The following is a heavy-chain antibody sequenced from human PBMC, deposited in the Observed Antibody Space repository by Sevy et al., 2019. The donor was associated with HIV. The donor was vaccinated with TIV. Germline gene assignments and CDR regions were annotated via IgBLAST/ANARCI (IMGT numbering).Heavy chain of an antibody. D-gene: IGHD2-15*01. J-gene: IGHJ3*01. CDR2: TGGRGGAT. Sequence: GGSLRLSCAASGFPFSSYAMNWVRQGPGKGLEWVSATGGRGGATYYADSVKGRFTISRDNSKNTLYLQMDSLRAEDTAVYYCANDVVAGVGDAFDVWGQGTMVTVSS. V-gene: IGHV3-23*01. CDR1: GFPFSSYA. CDR3: ANDVVAGVGDAFDV.